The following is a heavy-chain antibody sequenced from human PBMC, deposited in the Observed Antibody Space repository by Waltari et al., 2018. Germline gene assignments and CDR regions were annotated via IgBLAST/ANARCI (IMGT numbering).Heavy chain of an antibody. CDR3: ARDYGGTTGTTTMDNY. CDR2: INPNSGGT. V-gene: IGHV1-2*06. J-gene: IGHJ4*02. Sequence: QVQLVQSGAEVKKPGASVKVSCKASGYTFTGYYMHWVRQAPGQGLEWMGRINPNSGGTNYAQKFQGRVTMTRDTSISTAYMELSRLRSDDTAVYYCARDYGGTTGTTTMDNYWGQGTLVTVSS. CDR1: GYTFTGYY. D-gene: IGHD1-1*01.